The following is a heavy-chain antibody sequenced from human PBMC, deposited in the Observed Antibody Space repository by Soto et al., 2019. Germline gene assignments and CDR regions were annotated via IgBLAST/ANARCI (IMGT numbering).Heavy chain of an antibody. D-gene: IGHD6-19*01. J-gene: IGHJ5*01. CDR1: GFSLSTSGVG. CDR2: IYWDDDK. V-gene: IGHV2-5*02. CDR3: AYRAVLQPFGWPLGWFDS. Sequence: SGPTLVNPTQTLTLTCTFSGFSLSTSGVGVGWIRQPPGKALEWLALIYWDDDKRYSPSLKSRLTIAKDTSKNLVVLAMTNMDPVDTGTYYCAYRAVLQPFGWPLGWFDSWGQGTLVTVSS.